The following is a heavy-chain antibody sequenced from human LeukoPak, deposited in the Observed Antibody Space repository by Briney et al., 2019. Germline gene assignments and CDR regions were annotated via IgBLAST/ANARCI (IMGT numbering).Heavy chain of an antibody. CDR2: FDPEEGET. D-gene: IGHD3-10*01. Sequence: ASVKVSCKVSGYTLTELSMHWVRQAPGKGLGWMGYFDPEEGETISAQKFQGRVTMTEDTSTDTAYMELSSLRSDGTAVYYCAALGELYWFDPWGQGTLVTVSS. CDR1: GYTLTELS. V-gene: IGHV1-24*01. CDR3: AALGELYWFDP. J-gene: IGHJ5*02.